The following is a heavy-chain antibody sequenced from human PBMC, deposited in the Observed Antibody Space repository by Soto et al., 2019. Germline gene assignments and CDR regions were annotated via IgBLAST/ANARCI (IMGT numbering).Heavy chain of an antibody. V-gene: IGHV3-9*01. D-gene: IGHD4-4*01. CDR1: GFTFDDYA. J-gene: IGHJ4*02. Sequence: DVQLVESGGGLVQPGRSLRLSCAASGFTFDDYAMHWVRQAPGKGLEWVSGISWNSGSIGYADSVKGRFTISRDNAKNSLYLQMNSLRAEDTALYYCAKDMLSGRNYVGPTFDYWGQGTLVTVSS. CDR2: ISWNSGSI. CDR3: AKDMLSGRNYVGPTFDY.